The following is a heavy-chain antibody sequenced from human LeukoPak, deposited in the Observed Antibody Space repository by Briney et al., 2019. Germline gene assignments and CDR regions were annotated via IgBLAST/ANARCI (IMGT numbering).Heavy chain of an antibody. CDR2: ISVSGGST. V-gene: IGHV3-23*01. CDR3: AKGGRSYGFDP. Sequence: HPGGSLRLSCAASGFTFNNYAMSWVRQAPGKGLEWVSAISVSGGSTYYADSVKGRFTISRDNSKNTLYLQMNSLRAEDTAVFYCAKGGRSYGFDPWGQGTLVTVSS. CDR1: GFTFNNYA. D-gene: IGHD1-26*01. J-gene: IGHJ5*02.